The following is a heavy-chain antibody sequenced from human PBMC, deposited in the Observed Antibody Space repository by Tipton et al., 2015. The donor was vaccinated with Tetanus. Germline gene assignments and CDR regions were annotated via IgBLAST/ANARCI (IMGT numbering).Heavy chain of an antibody. D-gene: IGHD3-16*01. J-gene: IGHJ3*02. V-gene: IGHV4-31*03. CDR1: GGSISSGGYY. Sequence: TLSLTCTVSGGSISSGGYYWSWIRQHPGKGLEWIGYIYYSGSTYYNPSLKSRVTISVDTSKNQFSLKPSSVTAADTAVYYCAVRGEDLRGDAFDIWGQGTMVTVSS. CDR3: AVRGEDLRGDAFDI. CDR2: IYYSGST.